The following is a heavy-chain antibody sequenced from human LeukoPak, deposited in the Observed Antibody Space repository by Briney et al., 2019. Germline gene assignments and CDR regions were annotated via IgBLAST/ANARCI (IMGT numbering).Heavy chain of an antibody. Sequence: PSETLSLTCTVSGGSISSYYWSWIRQPPGKGLEWIGYIYYSGSTNYNPSLKSRVTISVDTSKNQFSLKLSSVTAADTAVYYCARIKYGDHVPEYFDYWGQGTLVTVSS. J-gene: IGHJ4*02. V-gene: IGHV4-59*08. CDR2: IYYSGST. CDR3: ARIKYGDHVPEYFDY. CDR1: GGSISSYY. D-gene: IGHD4-17*01.